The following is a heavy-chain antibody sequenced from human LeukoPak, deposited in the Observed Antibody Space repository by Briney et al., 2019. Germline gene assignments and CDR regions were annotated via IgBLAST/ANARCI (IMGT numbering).Heavy chain of an antibody. D-gene: IGHD2-15*01. CDR1: GYTLTELS. V-gene: IGHV1-24*01. J-gene: IGHJ6*02. CDR3: ARERYCSGGNCFVTYYYGMDV. CDR2: FDPEDGET. Sequence: GSVKVSCKVSGYTLTELSMHWVRQAPGKGLEWMGGFDPEDGETIYAQKFQGRVTMTEDTSTDTAYMELSSLRSEDTAVYYCARERYCSGGNCFVTYYYGMDVWGQGTTVTVSS.